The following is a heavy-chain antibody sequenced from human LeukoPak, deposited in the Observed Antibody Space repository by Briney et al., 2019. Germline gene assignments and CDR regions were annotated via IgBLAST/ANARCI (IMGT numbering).Heavy chain of an antibody. V-gene: IGHV3-23*01. CDR3: AKSGSKRRIITMIVVVINDYFDY. D-gene: IGHD3-22*01. CDR1: GFTFSSYA. Sequence: SGGSLRLSCAASGFTFSSYAMSWVRQAPGKGLEWVSAISGSGGSTYYADSVKGRFTISRDNSKNTLYLQMNSLRAEDTAVYYCAKSGSKRRIITMIVVVINDYFDYWGQGTLVTVSS. CDR2: ISGSGGST. J-gene: IGHJ4*02.